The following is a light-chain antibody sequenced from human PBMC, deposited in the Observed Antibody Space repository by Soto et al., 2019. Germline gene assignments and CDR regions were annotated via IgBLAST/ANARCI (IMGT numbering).Light chain of an antibody. J-gene: IGKJ4*01. CDR2: AAS. V-gene: IGKV1-39*01. CDR3: QQVNNYPLT. Sequence: DVQMTQSPSSLSASVGDRVTITCRASQSIKKSLNWYQQKPGKAPKLLIFAASNLQSGVPSRFSGSGSGTDFTLTISSLQAEDFATYYCQQVNNYPLTFGGGTKVEIK. CDR1: QSIKKS.